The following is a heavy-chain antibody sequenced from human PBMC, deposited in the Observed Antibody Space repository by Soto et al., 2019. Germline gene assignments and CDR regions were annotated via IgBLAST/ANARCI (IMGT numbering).Heavy chain of an antibody. V-gene: IGHV3-15*07. CDR2: IKSKIEGGTI. J-gene: IGHJ4*02. CDR1: GFIFSNTW. Sequence: EVQLVESGGGLVKPGESLRLCCAGSGFIFSNTWMNWVRQAPGKGLEWVGRIKSKIEGGTIDYTAPVKGRFTISRDDSRNMLYLQMNSLKTEDTAIYYCSTLGRLTGYNVGGQGTLVTVSS. CDR3: STLGRLTGYNV. D-gene: IGHD3-9*01.